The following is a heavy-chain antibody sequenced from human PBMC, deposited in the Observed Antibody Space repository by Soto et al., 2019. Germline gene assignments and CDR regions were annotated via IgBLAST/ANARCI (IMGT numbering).Heavy chain of an antibody. CDR3: ASLSCSGGSCYHPNDNYMDV. V-gene: IGHV1-18*01. CDR1: GYTFTSYG. D-gene: IGHD2-15*01. J-gene: IGHJ6*03. CDR2: ISAYNGNT. Sequence: ASVKVSCKASGYTFTSYGISWVRQAPGQGLEWMGWISAYNGNTNYAQKLQGRVTMTTDTSTSTAYMELRSLRSDDTAVYYCASLSCSGGSCYHPNDNYMDVWGKGTTVTVSS.